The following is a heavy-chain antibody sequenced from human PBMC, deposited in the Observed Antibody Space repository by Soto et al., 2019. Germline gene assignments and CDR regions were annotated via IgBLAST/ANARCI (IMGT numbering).Heavy chain of an antibody. CDR2: ISGSGGGT. D-gene: IGHD1-26*01. CDR1: GFSLSDYW. CDR3: AKGAWVSIDYNWFDP. V-gene: IGHV3-23*01. Sequence: PGGSLRLSCAASGFSLSDYWMHWVRQVPGKGLVWVSAISGSGGGTNYADSVKGRFTISRGNAKNTLYLQMDSLRAEDTAVYYCAKGAWVSIDYNWFDPWGQGTLVTVSS. J-gene: IGHJ5*02.